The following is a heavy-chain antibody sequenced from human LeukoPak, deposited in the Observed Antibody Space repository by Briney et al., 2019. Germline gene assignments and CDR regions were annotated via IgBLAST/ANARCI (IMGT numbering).Heavy chain of an antibody. Sequence: ASVKVSCKASGYTFTGYYMHWVRQAPGQGLEWMGWINPNSGGTNYAQKFQGRVTMTRDTSISTAYIELSRLRSDDTAVYYCARGRSTTVFGGWFDPWGQGTLVTVSS. CDR1: GYTFTGYY. CDR3: ARGRSTTVFGGWFDP. V-gene: IGHV1-2*02. J-gene: IGHJ5*02. CDR2: INPNSGGT. D-gene: IGHD4-17*01.